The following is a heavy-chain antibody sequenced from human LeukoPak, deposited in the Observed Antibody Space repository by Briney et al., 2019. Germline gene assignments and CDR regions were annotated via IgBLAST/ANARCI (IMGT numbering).Heavy chain of an antibody. V-gene: IGHV4-38-2*01. CDR3: ARVEIAVSLRFDY. J-gene: IGHJ4*02. Sequence: SSETLSLTCAVSGYSISSGYYWGWIRQPPGKGLQWIGSIYHSGSTYYNPSLKSRVTISVDTSKNQLSLKLSSVTAADTAVYYCARVEIAVSLRFDYWGQGTLVTVSS. D-gene: IGHD2-15*01. CDR1: GYSISSGYY. CDR2: IYHSGST.